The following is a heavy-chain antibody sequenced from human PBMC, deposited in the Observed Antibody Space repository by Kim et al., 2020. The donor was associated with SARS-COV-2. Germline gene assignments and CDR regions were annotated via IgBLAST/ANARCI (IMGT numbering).Heavy chain of an antibody. D-gene: IGHD3-3*01. CDR1: GYTFTSYG. V-gene: IGHV1-18*04. J-gene: IGHJ3*02. CDR2: ISAYNGNT. Sequence: ASVKVSCKASGYTFTSYGISWVRQAPGQGLEWMGWISAYNGNTNYAQKLQGRVTMTTDTSTSTAYMELRSLRSDDTAVYYCARDFFGVALHAFDIWGQGTMVTVSS. CDR3: ARDFFGVALHAFDI.